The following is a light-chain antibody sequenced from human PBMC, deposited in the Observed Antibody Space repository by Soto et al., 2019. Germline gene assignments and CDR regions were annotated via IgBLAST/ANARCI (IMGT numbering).Light chain of an antibody. V-gene: IGKV3-15*01. CDR1: QSVGGD. J-gene: IGKJ2*01. CDR2: GAV. CDR3: QQYNCWPRT. Sequence: EVVMTQSPVTLSVSPGERATLSCRASQSVGGDLAWYQQTPGQTPRLLIYGAVTRATGVAARFSGAGSGTEFTLTGDSLQSEDVAIYYCQQYNCWPRTFGQGTKLEI.